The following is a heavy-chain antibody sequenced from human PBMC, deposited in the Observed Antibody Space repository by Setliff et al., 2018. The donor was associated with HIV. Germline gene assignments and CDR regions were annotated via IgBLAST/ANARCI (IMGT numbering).Heavy chain of an antibody. CDR1: GYTFTPYS. D-gene: IGHD3-10*01. CDR3: ARGALLAAFDFDH. J-gene: IGHJ4*01. V-gene: IGHV1-3*01. Sequence: ASVKVSCQASGYTFTPYSLHWVRQAPGQSLEWMGWINVGNGDTKYSRELQGRIIITRDTSANTAYMELSSLRCDDTAVYFCARGALLAAFDFDHWGHGTLVTVSS. CDR2: INVGNGDT.